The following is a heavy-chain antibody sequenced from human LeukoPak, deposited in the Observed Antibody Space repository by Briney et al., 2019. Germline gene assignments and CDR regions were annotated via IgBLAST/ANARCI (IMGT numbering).Heavy chain of an antibody. J-gene: IGHJ6*03. CDR2: MSYSGHT. D-gene: IGHD3-10*01. CDR1: GYSITSGYY. Sequence: SETLSLTCTVSGYSITSGYYWGWIRQPPGKGLKWILSMSYSGHTYYKPSLKSRVTISVDTSKNQLSLKLSSVTAADTAVYYCARQTITVRGSFYYMDVWGKGTTVTISS. V-gene: IGHV4-38-2*02. CDR3: ARQTITVRGSFYYMDV.